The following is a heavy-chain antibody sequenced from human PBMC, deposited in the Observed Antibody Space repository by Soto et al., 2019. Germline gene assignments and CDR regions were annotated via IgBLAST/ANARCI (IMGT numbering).Heavy chain of an antibody. J-gene: IGHJ4*02. D-gene: IGHD3-10*01. Sequence: QVQLVQSGAEVKKPGASVKVSCKASGYTFTSYGISWVRQAPGQGLEWMGWISAYNGNTNYAQKLQGRVTMTTDTXXSXXXXXXXILXXXXTXVYXCAXDGGYGSGSHWGQGTLVIVSS. CDR3: AXDGGYGSGSH. CDR2: ISAYNGNT. CDR1: GYTFTSYG. V-gene: IGHV1-18*01.